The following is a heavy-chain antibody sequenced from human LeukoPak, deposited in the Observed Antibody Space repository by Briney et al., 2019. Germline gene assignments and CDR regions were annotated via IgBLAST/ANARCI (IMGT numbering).Heavy chain of an antibody. V-gene: IGHV3-23*01. CDR1: AFTFRSYA. CDR2: ISGSGGST. J-gene: IGHJ4*02. Sequence: PGGSLRLSCAASAFTFRSYAMSWVRQAGGKGLEWVSAISGSGGSTYHADSVKGRFTLSRDNSKNTLYLQLNSLRVDDTAVYYGARVEEWELLRSRSYYFDYWGQGTLVTVSS. D-gene: IGHD1-26*01. CDR3: ARVEEWELLRSRSYYFDY.